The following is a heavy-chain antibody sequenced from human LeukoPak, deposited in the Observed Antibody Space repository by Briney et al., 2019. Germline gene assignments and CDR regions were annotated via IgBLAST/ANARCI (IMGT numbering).Heavy chain of an antibody. Sequence: GESLKISCKGSGYSFTSYWIGWVRQMPGKGLEWMGIIYPGDSDTRYSPSFQGQVTISADKSISTAYLQWSSLKASDTAIYYCARQELYCSSTSCYDYWGQGTLVTVSS. D-gene: IGHD2-2*01. J-gene: IGHJ4*02. CDR3: ARQELYCSSTSCYDY. CDR2: IYPGDSDT. CDR1: GYSFTSYW. V-gene: IGHV5-51*01.